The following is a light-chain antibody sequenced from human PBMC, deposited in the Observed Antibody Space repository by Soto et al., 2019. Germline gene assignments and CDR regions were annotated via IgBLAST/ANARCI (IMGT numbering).Light chain of an antibody. CDR3: MQGSHWPRT. Sequence: EVVMTQSPLSLPVTLGQPASISCRSSQSLVNSDGNTYLNWFHQRPGQSPRRLIYKVSNRDSGVPDRFSGSWSGTDFTLRISRVEAGDVVVYYCMQGSHWPRTFGQGTRVEIK. V-gene: IGKV2-30*01. CDR1: QSLVNSDGNTY. CDR2: KVS. J-gene: IGKJ1*01.